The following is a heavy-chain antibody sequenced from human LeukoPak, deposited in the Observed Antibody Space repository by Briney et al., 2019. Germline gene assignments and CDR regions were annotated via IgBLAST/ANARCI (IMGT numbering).Heavy chain of an antibody. J-gene: IGHJ1*01. D-gene: IGHD3-16*02. V-gene: IGHV1-69*05. CDR3: ARDNFAPSGVKYFQL. CDR2: IIPKFASA. Sequence: VPSVSVSCAASRGTFSPVGTGWVRQAPGQGLEWMGGIIPKFASANYAQKFQDRLTLTTDESTSTAYMELSNLRSEDTAVYFCARDNFAPSGVKYFQLWGPGTLVTVSS. CDR1: RGTFSPVG.